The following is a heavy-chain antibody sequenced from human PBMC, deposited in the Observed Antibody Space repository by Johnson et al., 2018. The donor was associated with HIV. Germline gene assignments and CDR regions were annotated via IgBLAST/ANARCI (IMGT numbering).Heavy chain of an antibody. J-gene: IGHJ3*02. CDR3: AREGRGAPHDAVDI. Sequence: QVQLVESGGGVVQPGRSLRLSCAASGFTLSNYGMHWVRQAPGKGLEWVAVIWHDGSNKYYADSVKGRFTISRDNSKNTLYLQMNSLRAEDTAVYYCAREGRGAPHDAVDIWGQGTMVTVSS. V-gene: IGHV3-30*19. CDR2: IWHDGSNK. CDR1: GFTLSNYG. D-gene: IGHD2-15*01.